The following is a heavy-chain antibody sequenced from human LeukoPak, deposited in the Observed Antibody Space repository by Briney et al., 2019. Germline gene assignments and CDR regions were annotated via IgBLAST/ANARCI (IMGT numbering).Heavy chain of an antibody. CDR2: INPNSGGT. CDR3: ARPSESYDYYDSSGYEAWFDP. V-gene: IGHV1-2*02. J-gene: IGHJ5*02. D-gene: IGHD3-22*01. Sequence: GASVKVSCKASGYTFTGYYMHWVRQAPGQGLEWMGWINPNSGGTNYAQKFQGRVTMTRDTSISTAYMELSRLRSDDTAVYYCARPSESYDYYDSSGYEAWFDPWGQGTLVTVSS. CDR1: GYTFTGYY.